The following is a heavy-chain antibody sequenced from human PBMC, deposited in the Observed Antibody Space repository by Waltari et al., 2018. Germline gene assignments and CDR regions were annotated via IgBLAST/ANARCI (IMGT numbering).Heavy chain of an antibody. CDR2: INHSGST. CDR3: ARGFNLGRGGWFDP. Sequence: QVQLQQWGAGLLKPSETLSLTCAVYGGSFSGYYWNWIRQPPGKGLEWIGEINHSGSTNYNSSLKSRVTISADTSKNQFSLKLSSVTAADTAMYYCARGFNLGRGGWFDPWGQGTLVTVSS. D-gene: IGHD3-10*01. CDR1: GGSFSGYY. J-gene: IGHJ5*02. V-gene: IGHV4-34*01.